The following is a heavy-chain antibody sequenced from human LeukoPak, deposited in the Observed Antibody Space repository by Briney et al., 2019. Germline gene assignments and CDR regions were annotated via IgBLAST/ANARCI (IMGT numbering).Heavy chain of an antibody. D-gene: IGHD1-26*01. J-gene: IGHJ4*02. V-gene: IGHV1-2*06. CDR1: GYTFTGYY. Sequence: ASVKVSCKASGYTFTGYYMHWVQQAPGQGLEWMGRINPNSGGTNYAQKFQGRVTMTRDTSISTAYMELSRLRSDDTAVYYCARAALNSGSSSFDYWGQGALVTVSS. CDR3: ARAALNSGSSSFDY. CDR2: INPNSGGT.